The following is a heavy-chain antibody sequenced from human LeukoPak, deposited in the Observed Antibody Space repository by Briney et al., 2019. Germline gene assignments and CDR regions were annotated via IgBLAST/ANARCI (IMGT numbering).Heavy chain of an antibody. V-gene: IGHV3-66*01. Sequence: PGGSLRLSCAASGFTFSSYAMSWVRQAPGKGLEWVSVIYSGGSTYYADSVKGRFTISRDNSKNTLYLQMNSLRAEDTAVYYCARDRVDYYDSSGYYGYLDYWGQGTLVTVSS. J-gene: IGHJ4*02. CDR2: IYSGGST. CDR3: ARDRVDYYDSSGYYGYLDY. D-gene: IGHD3-22*01. CDR1: GFTFSSYA.